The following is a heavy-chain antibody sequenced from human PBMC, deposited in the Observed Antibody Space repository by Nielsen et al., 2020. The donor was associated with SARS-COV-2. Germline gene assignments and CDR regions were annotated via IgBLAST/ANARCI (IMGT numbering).Heavy chain of an antibody. CDR2: ISVYRGST. V-gene: IGHV1-18*01. CDR1: GYTLIELS. J-gene: IGHJ4*02. CDR3: VRDAEGFDY. Sequence: ASVKVSCKVSGYTLIELSMHWVRQAPGKGLEWLGWISVYRGSTKYAQKMHGRITITRETSTSTVYLDLTSLTSDDTAVYYCVRDAEGFDYWGQGTLVAVSS.